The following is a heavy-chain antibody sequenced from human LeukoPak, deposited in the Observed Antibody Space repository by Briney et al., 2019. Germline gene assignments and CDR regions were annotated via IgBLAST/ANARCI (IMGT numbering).Heavy chain of an antibody. J-gene: IGHJ3*02. V-gene: IGHV1-18*01. Sequence: ASVKVSCKASGYTFTSYGISGVRQAPGQGLEGMGWISAYNGNTNYAQKLQGRVTMTTDTSTRTAYMQLRILRSDDTAVYYCARDSSLVVEDFWSGYYEVAFDIWGQGTMVTVSS. CDR1: GYTFTSYG. CDR3: ARDSSLVVEDFWSGYYEVAFDI. CDR2: ISAYNGNT. D-gene: IGHD3-3*01.